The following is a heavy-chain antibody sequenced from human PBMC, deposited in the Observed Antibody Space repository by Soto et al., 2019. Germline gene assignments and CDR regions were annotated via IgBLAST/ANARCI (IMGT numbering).Heavy chain of an antibody. CDR1: GFTVSSNY. CDR3: ARAYYRRSWYCFDY. J-gene: IGHJ4*02. Sequence: LGGSLRLSCAASGFTVSSNYMSWVRQAPGKGLEWVSVIYSGGSTYYADSVKGRFTISRDNAENSLYLQMNSLRAEDTAVYYCARAYYRRSWYCFDYWGQGTLVTVSS. V-gene: IGHV3-66*01. D-gene: IGHD6-13*01. CDR2: IYSGGST.